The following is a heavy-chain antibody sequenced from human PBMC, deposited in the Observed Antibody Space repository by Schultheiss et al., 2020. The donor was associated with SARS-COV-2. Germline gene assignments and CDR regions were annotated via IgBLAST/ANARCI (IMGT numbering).Heavy chain of an antibody. Sequence: GESLKISCAASGFTFSSYGMHWVRQAPGKGLEWVAVIWYDGSNKYYADSVKGRFTISRDNSKNTLYLQMNSLRAEDTAVYYCARDQGSGWYGWFDPWGQGTLVTVS. D-gene: IGHD6-19*01. CDR1: GFTFSSYG. CDR2: IWYDGSNK. J-gene: IGHJ5*02. V-gene: IGHV3-33*01. CDR3: ARDQGSGWYGWFDP.